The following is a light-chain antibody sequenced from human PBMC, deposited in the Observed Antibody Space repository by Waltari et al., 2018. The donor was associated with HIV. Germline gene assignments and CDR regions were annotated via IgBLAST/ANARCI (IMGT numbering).Light chain of an antibody. CDR2: GTS. CDR1: QSVNSN. Sequence: EILMTQSPATLSVSPGERATLSCRARQSVNSNLDWYQQKPGQTPRLLIYGTSTRATDIPARFSGSGSGTEFTLTISSLQSEDFAVYYCHHYNNWRETFGQGTKVEIK. J-gene: IGKJ1*01. CDR3: HHYNNWRET. V-gene: IGKV3-15*01.